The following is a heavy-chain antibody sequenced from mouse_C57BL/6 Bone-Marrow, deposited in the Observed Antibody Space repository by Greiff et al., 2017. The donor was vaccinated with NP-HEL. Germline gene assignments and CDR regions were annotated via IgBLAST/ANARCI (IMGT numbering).Heavy chain of an antibody. Sequence: QVQLQQSGAELVKPGASVKMSCKASGYTFTSYWITWVKQRPGQGLEWIGDIYPGSGSTNYNEKFKSKATLTVDTSSSTAYMQLSSLTSEDSAVYYCAGIYYGSSYEDYFDYWGQGTTLTVSS. V-gene: IGHV1-55*01. CDR1: GYTFTSYW. J-gene: IGHJ2*01. CDR2: IYPGSGST. CDR3: AGIYYGSSYEDYFDY. D-gene: IGHD1-1*01.